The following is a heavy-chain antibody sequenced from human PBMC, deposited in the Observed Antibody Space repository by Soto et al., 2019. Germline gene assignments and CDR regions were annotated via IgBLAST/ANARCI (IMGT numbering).Heavy chain of an antibody. CDR2: ISAFNGNT. D-gene: IGHD3-16*01. CDR1: GFRFSDYG. J-gene: IGHJ3*01. V-gene: IGHV1-18*01. Sequence: ASVKVSCKASGFRFSDYGFNWLRQAPGQGLEWMGWISAFNGNTETAQGLQDRVTMTTDSSTTTAHMDLTNLTTDDTAIYYCARSYYLADAFDVWGQGTMVTVSS. CDR3: ARSYYLADAFDV.